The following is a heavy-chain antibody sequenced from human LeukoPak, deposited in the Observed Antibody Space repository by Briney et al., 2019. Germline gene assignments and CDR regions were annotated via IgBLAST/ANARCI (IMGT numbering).Heavy chain of an antibody. V-gene: IGHV3-66*01. CDR1: GFTVSSNY. D-gene: IGHD6-19*01. Sequence: GGSLRLSCAASGFTVSSNYMSWVRQVPGKGLEWVSVIYSGTNTNYADSVKGRFIISRDNSKNTLYLQMNSLRAEDTAVYYCAKEERESSGWPFDYWGQGTLVTVSS. CDR3: AKEERESSGWPFDY. J-gene: IGHJ4*02. CDR2: IYSGTNT.